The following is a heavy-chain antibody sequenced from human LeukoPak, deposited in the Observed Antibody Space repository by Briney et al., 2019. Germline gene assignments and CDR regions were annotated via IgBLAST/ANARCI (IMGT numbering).Heavy chain of an antibody. D-gene: IGHD5-24*01. CDR2: IYYSGST. Sequence: SETLSLTCTVSGGSISSYYWSWIRQPPGKGLEWIGYIYYSGSTNYNPSLKSRVTISVDTSKNQSSLKLSSVTAADTAVYYCARVEMATAFDYWGQGTLVTVSS. V-gene: IGHV4-59*01. CDR3: ARVEMATAFDY. CDR1: GGSISSYY. J-gene: IGHJ4*02.